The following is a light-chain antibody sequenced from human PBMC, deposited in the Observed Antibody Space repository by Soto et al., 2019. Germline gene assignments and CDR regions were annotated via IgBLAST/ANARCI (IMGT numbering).Light chain of an antibody. Sequence: DIQMTQSPSDISASVGDRVTITCRASQDISNFLVWFQQRPGKVPKRLMYSANRLESGVPSRFSGSGSGTDFTLTISSLQPEDFATYYCQQSYSTPPITFGQGTRLEIK. CDR1: QDISNF. V-gene: IGKV1-17*03. CDR2: SAN. J-gene: IGKJ5*01. CDR3: QQSYSTPPIT.